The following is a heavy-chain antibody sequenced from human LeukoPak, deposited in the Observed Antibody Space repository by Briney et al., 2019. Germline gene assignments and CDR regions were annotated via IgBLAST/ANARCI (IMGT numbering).Heavy chain of an antibody. D-gene: IGHD4-17*01. J-gene: IGHJ6*02. CDR3: AADQSTTTVKDYYGMDV. CDR2: IVVGSGNT. V-gene: IGHV1-58*02. Sequence: GASVKVSCKTSGFTFTSSAMQWVRQARGQRLEWIGWIVVGSGNTNYAQKFQERVTITRDMSTSTAYMELSSLRSEDTAVYYCAADQSTTTVKDYYGMDVWGQGTTVTVSS. CDR1: GFTFTSSA.